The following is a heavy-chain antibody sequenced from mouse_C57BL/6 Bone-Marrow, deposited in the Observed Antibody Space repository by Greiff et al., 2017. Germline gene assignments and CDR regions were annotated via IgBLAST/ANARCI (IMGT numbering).Heavy chain of an antibody. V-gene: IGHV1-61*01. D-gene: IGHD2-10*01. Sequence: QVQLQQPGAELVRPGSSVKLSCKASGYTFTSYWMDWVKQRPGQGLEWIGNIYPSDSETHYNQKFKDKATLTVDKSSSTSYMQLSILTSADSAVYYCSREAYYRNCGAMDYWGQVTSGTVSS. CDR2: IYPSDSET. J-gene: IGHJ4*01. CDR1: GYTFTSYW. CDR3: SREAYYRNCGAMDY.